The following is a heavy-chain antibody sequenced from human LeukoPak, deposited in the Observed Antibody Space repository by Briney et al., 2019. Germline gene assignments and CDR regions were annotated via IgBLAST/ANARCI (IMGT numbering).Heavy chain of an antibody. Sequence: GGSLRLSCAASGFTFSSYWMSWVRQAPGKGLEWVANIKQEVSEKNYVDSVKGRFTTSRDNAKNSLYLQMNTPRVEDTAVYYCARGYGNYGYWGQGTLVTVSS. D-gene: IGHD4-17*01. CDR1: GFTFSSYW. CDR2: IKQEVSEK. J-gene: IGHJ4*02. CDR3: ARGYGNYGY. V-gene: IGHV3-7*01.